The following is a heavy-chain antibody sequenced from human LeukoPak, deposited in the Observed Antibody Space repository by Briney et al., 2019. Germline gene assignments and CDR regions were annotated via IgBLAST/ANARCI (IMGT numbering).Heavy chain of an antibody. CDR3: ARDGSSSWYPDY. CDR1: GYTFTSYG. Sequence: GASVKVSCKASGYTFTSYGFSWVRQAPGQGLEWMGWISANNGKTNYTQKLQVRVTMTTDTSTSTAYMHLRSLRSDDTAVYYCARDGSSSWYPDYWGQGTLVTVSS. D-gene: IGHD6-13*01. J-gene: IGHJ4*02. CDR2: ISANNGKT. V-gene: IGHV1-18*01.